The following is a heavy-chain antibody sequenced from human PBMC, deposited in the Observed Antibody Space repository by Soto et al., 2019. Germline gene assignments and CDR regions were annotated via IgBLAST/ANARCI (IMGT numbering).Heavy chain of an antibody. J-gene: IGHJ5*02. D-gene: IGHD1-26*01. V-gene: IGHV3-23*01. CDR3: AKDRRGSIGLCWFDP. CDR2: ISGSGGST. Sequence: PGGSLRLSCAASGFTFSSYAMSWVRQAPGKGLEWVSAISGSGGSTYYADSVKGRFTISRDNSKNTLYLQMNSLRAEDTAVYYCAKDRRGSIGLCWFDPWGQGTLVTVSS. CDR1: GFTFSSYA.